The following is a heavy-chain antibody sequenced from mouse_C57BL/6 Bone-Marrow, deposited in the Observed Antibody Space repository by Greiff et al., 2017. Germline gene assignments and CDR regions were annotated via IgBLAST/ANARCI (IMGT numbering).Heavy chain of an antibody. J-gene: IGHJ3*01. CDR3: ATTYGSSSAGFAY. CDR1: GYTFTSYG. D-gene: IGHD1-1*01. Sequence: EVQLQESGAELVRPGSSVKMSCKTSGYTFTSYGINWVKQRPGQGLEWIGYIYTGNGYTEYNEKFKGKATLTSDTSSSTAYMQLSSLTSEDSAIYFGATTYGSSSAGFAYWGQGTLVTVSA. V-gene: IGHV1-58*01. CDR2: IYTGNGYT.